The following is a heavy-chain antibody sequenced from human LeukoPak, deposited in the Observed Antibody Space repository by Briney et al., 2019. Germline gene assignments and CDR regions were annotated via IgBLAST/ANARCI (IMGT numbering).Heavy chain of an antibody. Sequence: SETLSLTCTVSGGSITSSSYYWGWIRQPPGKGLEWIGTIYYSGSTYYNPSLNSRATISVDTSENQFSLKLNSVTAADTATYYCARHPLAELWSRVRYYFYYMDVWGKGTTVTVSS. V-gene: IGHV4-39*01. CDR1: GGSITSSSYY. CDR2: IYYSGST. J-gene: IGHJ6*03. D-gene: IGHD3-10*01. CDR3: ARHPLAELWSRVRYYFYYMDV.